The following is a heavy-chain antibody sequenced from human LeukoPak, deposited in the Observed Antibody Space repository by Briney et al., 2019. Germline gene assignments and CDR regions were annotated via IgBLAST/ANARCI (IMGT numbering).Heavy chain of an antibody. J-gene: IGHJ6*02. D-gene: IGHD3-10*01. CDR3: ARVRITMVRGVTPVYYGMDV. CDR1: GYTFTGYY. Sequence: ASVKVSRMASGYTFTGYYMHWVRPAPGQGLEWMGWINPNSGGTNYAQKFQGWVTMTRDTSISTAYMELSRLRSDDTAVYYCARVRITMVRGVTPVYYGMDVWGQGTTVTVSS. V-gene: IGHV1-2*04. CDR2: INPNSGGT.